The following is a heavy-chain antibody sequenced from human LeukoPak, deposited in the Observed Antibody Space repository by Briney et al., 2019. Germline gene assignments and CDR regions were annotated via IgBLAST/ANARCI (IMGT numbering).Heavy chain of an antibody. CDR1: GGSISSGDYS. CDR2: IFQSGST. D-gene: IGHD6-13*01. Sequence: SETLSLTCAVSGGSISSGDYSWSWIRQPPGKGLEWIGYIFQSGSTYYNPSLKSRVTISVDRSKNQFSLKLSSVTAADTAVYYCARHTDIAALSSLNYWGQGTLVTVSS. CDR3: ARHTDIAALSSLNY. J-gene: IGHJ4*02. V-gene: IGHV4-30-2*01.